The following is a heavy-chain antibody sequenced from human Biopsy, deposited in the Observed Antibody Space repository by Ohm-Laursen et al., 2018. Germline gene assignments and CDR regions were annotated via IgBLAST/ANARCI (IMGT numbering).Heavy chain of an antibody. D-gene: IGHD2-2*01. V-gene: IGHV3-21*01. CDR3: ARDSSRRAREGGMDV. CDR2: ISETSSHI. Sequence: SLGLSCAASGFSVSSYDMNWVRQAPGKRLEWISYISETSSHIYDADSVRGRFTVARDIAKNSLYLQLNSLRVEDTAVYYCARDSSRRAREGGMDVWGQGTTVTVSS. J-gene: IGHJ6*02. CDR1: GFSVSSYD.